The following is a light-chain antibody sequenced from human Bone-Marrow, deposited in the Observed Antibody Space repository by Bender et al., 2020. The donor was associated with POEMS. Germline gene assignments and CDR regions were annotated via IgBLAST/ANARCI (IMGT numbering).Light chain of an antibody. J-gene: IGLJ2*01. V-gene: IGLV2-8*01. Sequence: HSALTQPPSASGSPGQSVTISCSGTSSDVGGYNYVSWYQQHPGKAPKLMIYEVSKRPSGISDRFSGSKSGSTASLTISGLQADDEGDYYCCAYAGSRTFVLFGGGTKLTVL. CDR1: SSDVGGYNY. CDR3: CAYAGSRTFVL. CDR2: EVS.